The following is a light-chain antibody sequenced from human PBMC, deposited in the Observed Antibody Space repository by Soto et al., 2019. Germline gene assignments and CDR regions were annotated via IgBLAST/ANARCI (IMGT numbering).Light chain of an antibody. CDR1: QCISSW. CDR3: QQANRFPIT. Sequence: DIQMTQSPSSVSASVGDRVTITCRASQCISSWLAWYQQKPGKAPKLLIYAASSLQSGVPSRFSGSGSGTDFSLTISSLQPEDFATYDCQQANRFPITFGQGTRLEIK. CDR2: AAS. V-gene: IGKV1-12*01. J-gene: IGKJ5*01.